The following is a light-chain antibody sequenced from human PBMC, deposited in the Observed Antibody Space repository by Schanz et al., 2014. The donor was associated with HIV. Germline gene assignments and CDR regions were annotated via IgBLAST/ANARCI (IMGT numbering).Light chain of an antibody. Sequence: EIVLTQSPAILSLSPGDRATLSCRASQSVSSYLAWYQQKPGQAPRLLIYDASNRATGIPARFSGSGSGTDFTLTISSLEPEDFAVYYCQQRSNWPPLTFGGGTKVEIK. CDR2: DAS. J-gene: IGKJ4*01. V-gene: IGKV3-11*01. CDR1: QSVSSY. CDR3: QQRSNWPPLT.